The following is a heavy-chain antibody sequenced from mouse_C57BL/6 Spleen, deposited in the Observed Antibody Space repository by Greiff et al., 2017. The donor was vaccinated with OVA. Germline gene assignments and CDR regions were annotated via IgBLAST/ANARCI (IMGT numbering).Heavy chain of an antibody. CDR1: GFTFTEYY. CDR2: IRNKANGYTT. Sequence: EVKLMESGGGLVQPGGSLSLSCAASGFTFTEYYMSWVRQPPGKALEWLGFIRNKANGYTTEYSASVKGRFTIARDNSQSILYLQMNALRAEDSATYYCARYIFSYAMDYWGQGTSVTVSS. V-gene: IGHV7-3*01. CDR3: ARYIFSYAMDY. J-gene: IGHJ4*01.